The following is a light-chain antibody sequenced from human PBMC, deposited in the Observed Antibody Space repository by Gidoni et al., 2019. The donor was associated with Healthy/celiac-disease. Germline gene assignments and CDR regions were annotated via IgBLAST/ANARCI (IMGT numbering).Light chain of an antibody. CDR1: QSLLHSNGYNY. J-gene: IGKJ4*01. CDR3: MQAIQTLT. Sequence: DIVMTQSPLSLPVTPGEPASISCRSSQSLLHSNGYNYLDWYLQKPGQSPQLLIYLGSNRASGVPDRFSGSGSGTDFTLKISRVEAEDVGVYYYMQAIQTLTFGGGTKVEIK. CDR2: LGS. V-gene: IGKV2-28*01.